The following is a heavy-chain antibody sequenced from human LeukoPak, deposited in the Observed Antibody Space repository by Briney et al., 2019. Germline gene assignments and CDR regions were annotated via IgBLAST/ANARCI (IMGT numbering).Heavy chain of an antibody. CDR1: GSSISSYY. J-gene: IGHJ4*02. CDR3: ARSDYGDYGWGTGFDY. CDR2: IYYSGST. Sequence: SETLSLTCTVSGSSISSYYWSWIRQPPGKGLEWIGYIYYSGSTNYNPSLKSRVTISVDTSKNQFSLKLSSVTAADTAVYYCARSDYGDYGWGTGFDYWGQGTLVTVSS. V-gene: IGHV4-59*01. D-gene: IGHD4-17*01.